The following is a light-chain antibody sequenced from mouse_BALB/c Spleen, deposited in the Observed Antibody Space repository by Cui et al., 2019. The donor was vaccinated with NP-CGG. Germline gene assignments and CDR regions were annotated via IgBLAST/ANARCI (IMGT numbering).Light chain of an antibody. V-gene: IGLV1*01. Sequence: QAVVTHASAPTTSPGETVTLTCRSSTGAVTTSNYANWVQEKPNHLFTGLIGGTINRPPGVPARFSGSLIGDKAALTITGAQTEDEAIYFCALWYSNHWVFGGGTKLTVL. J-gene: IGLJ1*01. CDR2: GTI. CDR1: TGAVTTSNY. CDR3: ALWYSNHWV.